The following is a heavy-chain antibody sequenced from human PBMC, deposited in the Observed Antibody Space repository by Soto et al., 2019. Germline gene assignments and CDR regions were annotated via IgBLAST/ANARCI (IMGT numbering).Heavy chain of an antibody. V-gene: IGHV4-61*01. CDR3: ARIGWGGDS. CDR2: IPNNGSP. J-gene: IGHJ4*02. Sequence: QVQLQESGPGRVKPSETLSLTCSVSGGSVRTGSYHWSWIRQPPGKGLEWIGFIPNNGSPDYNPSLKSRVLVSIDRSKNQFSLKVNSLTAADTAVYFCARIGWGGDSWGQGTLVTVSS. D-gene: IGHD7-27*01. CDR1: GGSVRTGSYH.